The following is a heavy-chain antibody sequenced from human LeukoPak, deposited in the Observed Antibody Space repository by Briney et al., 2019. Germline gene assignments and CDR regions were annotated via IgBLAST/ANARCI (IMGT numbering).Heavy chain of an antibody. V-gene: IGHV3-23*01. CDR3: AKLPCSTITCSLDY. CDR1: RFTFSTYA. CDR2: ISGSGGST. Sequence: GGSLRLSCAASRFTFSTYAMSWVRQAPGKGLEWVSGISGSGGSTYYADSVKGRFTISRDNSKNTLHLQMNSLRAEDTAVYFCAKLPCSTITCSLDYWGQGTLVNVSS. J-gene: IGHJ4*02. D-gene: IGHD2/OR15-2a*01.